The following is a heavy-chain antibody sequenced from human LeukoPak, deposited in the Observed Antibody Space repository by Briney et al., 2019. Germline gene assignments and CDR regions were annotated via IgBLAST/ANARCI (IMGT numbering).Heavy chain of an antibody. CDR2: ISSDESNK. J-gene: IGHJ3*02. Sequence: PGGSLRLSCAASGFTFSNYAMHWVRQAPGKGLEWVAIISSDESNKFYADSVKGRFTISRDNSKNTLYLQMNSLRAEDTAVYYCARVPLRLGELSFPSHAFDIWGQGTMVTVSS. CDR3: ARVPLRLGELSFPSHAFDI. D-gene: IGHD3-16*02. V-gene: IGHV3-30-3*01. CDR1: GFTFSNYA.